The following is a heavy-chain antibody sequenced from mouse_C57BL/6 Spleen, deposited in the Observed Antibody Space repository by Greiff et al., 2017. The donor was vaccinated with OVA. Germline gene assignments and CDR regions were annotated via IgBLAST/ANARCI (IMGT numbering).Heavy chain of an antibody. D-gene: IGHD4-1*02. CDR3: ARVNWVVTYWYFDV. CDR2: INYDGSST. J-gene: IGHJ1*03. V-gene: IGHV5-16*01. CDR1: GFTFSDYY. Sequence: EVKLVESEGGLVQPGSSMKLSCTASGFTFSDYYMAWVRQVPEKGLEWVANINYDGSSTYYLDSLKSRFIISRDNAKNILYLQMSSLKSEDTATYYCARVNWVVTYWYFDVWGTGTTVTVSS.